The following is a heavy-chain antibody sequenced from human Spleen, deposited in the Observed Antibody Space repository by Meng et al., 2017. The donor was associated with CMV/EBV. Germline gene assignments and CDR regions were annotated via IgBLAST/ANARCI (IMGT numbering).Heavy chain of an antibody. D-gene: IGHD2-15*01. Sequence: GESLKISCAASGFTFSDYYMSWVRQAPGKGLEWVSHISSGGGTIYSADSVKGRFTISRDNAKNSLYLQMNSLRAEDTAVYHCAREGDCSGGSCTFDYWGQGTLVTVSS. CDR1: GFTFSDYY. CDR2: ISSGGGTI. V-gene: IGHV3-11*04. CDR3: AREGDCSGGSCTFDY. J-gene: IGHJ4*02.